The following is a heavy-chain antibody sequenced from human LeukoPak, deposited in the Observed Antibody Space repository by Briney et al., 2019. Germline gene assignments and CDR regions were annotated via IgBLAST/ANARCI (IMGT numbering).Heavy chain of an antibody. CDR3: TTPWELAS. V-gene: IGHV1-8*02. J-gene: IGHJ4*02. Sequence: GASVKVSCKASGYTFTSYDINWVRQATGQGLEWMGWINPNSGGTNYAQKFQGRVTMTEDTSTDTAYMELSSLRSEDTAVYYCTTPWELASWGQGTLVTVSS. D-gene: IGHD1-26*01. CDR2: INPNSGGT. CDR1: GYTFTSYD.